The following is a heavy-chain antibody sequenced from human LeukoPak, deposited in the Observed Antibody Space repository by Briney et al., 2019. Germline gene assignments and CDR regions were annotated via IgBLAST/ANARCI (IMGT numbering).Heavy chain of an antibody. Sequence: KSSETLSLTCTVSGGPISTTDDYWGWIRQPAGKGLEWIGRIYTSGSTNYNPSLKSRVTISVDTSKNQFSLKLSSVTAADTAVYYCARGLVTMVRGVIIPRTFDYWGQGTLVTVSS. CDR2: IYTSGST. V-gene: IGHV4-61*02. J-gene: IGHJ4*02. CDR3: ARGLVTMVRGVIIPRTFDY. CDR1: GGPISTTDDY. D-gene: IGHD3-10*01.